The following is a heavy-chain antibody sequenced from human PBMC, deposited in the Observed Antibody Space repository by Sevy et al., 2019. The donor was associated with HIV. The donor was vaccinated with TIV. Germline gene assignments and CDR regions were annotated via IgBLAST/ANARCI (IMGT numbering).Heavy chain of an antibody. CDR3: AKDSRVYSSSHFDY. CDR1: GFTFSDYY. CDR2: ISSGSTYI. V-gene: IGHV3-11*06. D-gene: IGHD6-13*01. Sequence: GGSLRLSCAASGFTFSDYYMTWIRQAPGKGQEWVSYISSGSTYINYADSVKGRFTISRDNAKNSLYLQMNSLRAEDTAVYYCAKDSRVYSSSHFDYWGQGTLVTVSS. J-gene: IGHJ4*02.